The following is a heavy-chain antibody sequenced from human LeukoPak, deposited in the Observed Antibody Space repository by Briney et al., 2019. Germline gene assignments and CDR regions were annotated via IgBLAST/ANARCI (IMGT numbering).Heavy chain of an antibody. D-gene: IGHD3-22*01. CDR2: INPSGGST. J-gene: IGHJ3*02. CDR1: GYTFTGYY. V-gene: IGHV1-46*01. Sequence: GASVKVSCKASGYTFTGYYMHWVRQAPGQGLEWMGIINPSGGSTSYAQKFQGRVTMTRDMSTSTVYMELSSLRSEDTAVYYCARDGAPIDSSGYYSAFDIWGQGTMVTVSS. CDR3: ARDGAPIDSSGYYSAFDI.